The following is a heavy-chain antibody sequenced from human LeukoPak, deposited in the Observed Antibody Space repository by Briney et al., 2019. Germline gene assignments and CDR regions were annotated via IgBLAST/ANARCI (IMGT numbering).Heavy chain of an antibody. CDR2: INPNSGGT. CDR1: GYTFTGYY. J-gene: IGHJ4*02. V-gene: IGHV1-2*06. Sequence: ASVKVSCKASGYTFTGYYMHWVRQAPGQGLEWMGRINPNSGGTNYAQKFQGRVTMTEDTSTDTAYMELSSLRSEDTAVYYCATPGEWLHYRAFDYWGQGTLVTVSS. CDR3: ATPGEWLHYRAFDY. D-gene: IGHD5-12*01.